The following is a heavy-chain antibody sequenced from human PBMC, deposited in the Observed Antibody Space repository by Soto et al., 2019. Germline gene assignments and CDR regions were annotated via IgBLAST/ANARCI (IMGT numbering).Heavy chain of an antibody. D-gene: IGHD5-18*01. CDR1: GGSISSYY. V-gene: IGHV4-59*01. CDR2: IYYSGST. Sequence: TLSLTCTVSGGSISSYYWSWIRHPPGKGLEWIGYIYYSGSTNYNPSLKSRVTISVDTSKNQFSLKLSSVTAADTAVYYCAREVGYSCGYPYYFDYSGQRSLVPGSS. J-gene: IGHJ4*02. CDR3: AREVGYSCGYPYYFDY.